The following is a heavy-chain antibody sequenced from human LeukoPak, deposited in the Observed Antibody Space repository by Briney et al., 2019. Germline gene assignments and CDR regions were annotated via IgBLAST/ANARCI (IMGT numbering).Heavy chain of an antibody. V-gene: IGHV3-30*18. CDR1: GFTFSSYG. CDR2: ISYNGRNE. J-gene: IGHJ4*02. CDR3: AKVLGRALDY. Sequence: GRSLRLSCATSGFTFSSYGMHWVRQAPGKGLEWVAFISYNGRNEYYADSVKGRFTISRDNSKNTLYLQMNSLRAEDTAVYYCAKVLGRALDYWGQGTLVTVSS. D-gene: IGHD2-15*01.